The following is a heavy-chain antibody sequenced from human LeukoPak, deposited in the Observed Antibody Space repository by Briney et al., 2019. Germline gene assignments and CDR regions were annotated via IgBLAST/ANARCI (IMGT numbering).Heavy chain of an antibody. V-gene: IGHV3-7*03. CDR2: INKDATAK. CDR1: GFSFSSSW. CDR3: ARDNPFDY. Sequence: GGSLRLSCAASGFSFSSSWMSWVRQAPGKGLEWVANINKDATAKYYVDSVKGRFTISRDNAKNSLYLQMNGLRAEDTAVYYCARDNPFDYWGQGTLVTVSS. D-gene: IGHD1-14*01. J-gene: IGHJ4*02.